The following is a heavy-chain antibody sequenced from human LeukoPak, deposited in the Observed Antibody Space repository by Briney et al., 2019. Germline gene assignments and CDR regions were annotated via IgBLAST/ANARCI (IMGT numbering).Heavy chain of an antibody. D-gene: IGHD2-2*03. CDR2: INPNSGGT. Sequence: ASVKVSCKASGYTFTGYYMHWVRQAPGQGLEWMGWINPNSGGTNYAQKFQGRVTMTRDTSIGTAYMELSRLRSDDTAIYYCARASWISTADAVCWGQGTQVTVSS. CDR3: ARASWISTADAVC. V-gene: IGHV1-2*02. J-gene: IGHJ4*02. CDR1: GYTFTGYY.